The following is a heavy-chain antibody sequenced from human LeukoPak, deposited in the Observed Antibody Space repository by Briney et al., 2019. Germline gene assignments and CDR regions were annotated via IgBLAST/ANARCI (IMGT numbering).Heavy chain of an antibody. Sequence: ASVKVSCKAPGYTFTSYYMHWVRQAPGQGLEWMGIINPSGGSTSYAQKFQGRVTMTRDTSISTAYMELSRLRSDDTAVYYCARGQFLEADYWGQGTLVTVSS. J-gene: IGHJ4*02. CDR3: ARGQFLEADY. V-gene: IGHV1-46*01. CDR1: GYTFTSYY. CDR2: INPSGGST. D-gene: IGHD3-3*01.